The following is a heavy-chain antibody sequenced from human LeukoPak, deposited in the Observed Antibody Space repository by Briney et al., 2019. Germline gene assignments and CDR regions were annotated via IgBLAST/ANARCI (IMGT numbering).Heavy chain of an antibody. CDR2: ISGSGGST. CDR1: GITFSSYA. J-gene: IGHJ4*02. D-gene: IGHD3-22*01. CDR3: AQGDFDSSGYSY. Sequence: PVGSLRLSCAASGITFSSYAMSWVRQAPGKGLEWVSAISGSGGSTYYSDSVKGRFTISRDNSKNRLYLQMNSLRVEDTAIYYCAQGDFDSSGYSYWGQGTLVTVSS. V-gene: IGHV3-23*01.